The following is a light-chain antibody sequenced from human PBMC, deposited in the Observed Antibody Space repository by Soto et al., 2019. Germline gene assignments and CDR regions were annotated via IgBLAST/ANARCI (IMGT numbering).Light chain of an antibody. CDR3: QQSYSTPSIT. J-gene: IGKJ5*01. V-gene: IGKV1-39*01. CDR2: AAS. Sequence: DIQMTQSPSSLSAYVGDRVTITCRASESISRHSNWYQQKPGKAPKLLIYAASSLQNGVPSRFSGGGSGTDFTLTISNLQPADCATYYCQQSYSTPSITFGQGTRLEIK. CDR1: ESISRH.